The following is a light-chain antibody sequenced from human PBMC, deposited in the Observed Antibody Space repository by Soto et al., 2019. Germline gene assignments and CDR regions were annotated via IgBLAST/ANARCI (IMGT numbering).Light chain of an antibody. CDR1: QSLSYW. V-gene: IGKV1-5*03. J-gene: IGKJ2*01. CDR2: KAS. CDR3: QHYYRFPYT. Sequence: DIQMTQSPSTLSASVGDTVTITCRASQSLSYWLAWYQQKPGQAPKLLIHKASTLESGVPSRFSGSGSGTELTLTISSLQPDDVATFYCQHYYRFPYTFGQGTKLEIK.